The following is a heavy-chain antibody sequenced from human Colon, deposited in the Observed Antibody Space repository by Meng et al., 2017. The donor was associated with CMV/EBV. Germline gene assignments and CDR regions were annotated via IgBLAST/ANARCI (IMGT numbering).Heavy chain of an antibody. V-gene: IGHV4-30-4*01. CDR1: GDSIHSRHYF. Sequence: SGDSIHSRHYFRRWARQPPGKGLDLIGYIHDSGSTYYNPSLTSRVFISLGTSKNQFSLRLNSVTAADTAVYYCARAYSYDGSSFDYWGQGTLVTVSS. CDR3: ARAYSYDGSSFDY. D-gene: IGHD3-22*01. J-gene: IGHJ4*02. CDR2: IHDSGST.